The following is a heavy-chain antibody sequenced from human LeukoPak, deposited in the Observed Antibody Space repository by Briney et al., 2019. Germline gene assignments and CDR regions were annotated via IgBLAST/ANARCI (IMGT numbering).Heavy chain of an antibody. CDR1: VYTFTSHA. V-gene: IGHV1-18*01. CDR2: IRVHNGNT. D-gene: IGHD6-19*01. Sequence: GSSVKVSCKASVYTFTSHAINWVRQAPGQGLEWMGWIRVHNGNTNSAQKPQGKVIITTDTSASRAYMELKGQESDDTDVYYCARSQNPWYSSGLYGVDAFDIWGQGTMVTVCS. CDR3: ARSQNPWYSSGLYGVDAFDI. J-gene: IGHJ3*02.